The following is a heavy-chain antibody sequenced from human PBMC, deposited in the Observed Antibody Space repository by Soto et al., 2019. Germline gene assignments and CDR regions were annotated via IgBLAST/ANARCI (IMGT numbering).Heavy chain of an antibody. Sequence: GASVKVSCKASGYTFTGYYMHWLRQAPGQGLEWMGWINPNSGGTNYAQKFQGRVTMTRDTSISTAYMELSRLRSDDTAVYYCARGEGRAPLAVAATGFYWGQGTLVTVSS. CDR3: ARGEGRAPLAVAATGFY. V-gene: IGHV1-2*02. CDR2: INPNSGGT. J-gene: IGHJ4*02. D-gene: IGHD6-19*01. CDR1: GYTFTGYY.